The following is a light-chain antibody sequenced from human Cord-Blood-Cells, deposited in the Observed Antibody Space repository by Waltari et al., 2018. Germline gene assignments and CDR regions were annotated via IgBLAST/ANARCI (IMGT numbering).Light chain of an antibody. V-gene: IGLV3-1*01. CDR3: QAWDSSTPAVV. J-gene: IGLJ2*01. Sequence: SYELTQPPSVSVSPGQTASITCSGDKLGDKYASWYQQKPGQSPVLVIYQDSKRPSGIPGRFSGSNAGNTATLTISGTQAMDEADYYCQAWDSSTPAVVFGGGTKLAVL. CDR1: KLGDKY. CDR2: QDS.